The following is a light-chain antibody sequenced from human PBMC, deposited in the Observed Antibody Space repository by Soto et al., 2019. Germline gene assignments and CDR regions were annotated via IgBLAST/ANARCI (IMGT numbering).Light chain of an antibody. J-gene: IGLJ1*01. V-gene: IGLV1-47*01. CDR1: SSNIGSNY. CDR2: RNN. CDR3: AAWDDSLSVVYV. Sequence: QSALPQPPSASGTPGQRVTISCSGSSSNIGSNYVYWYQQLPGTAPKLLIYRNNQRPSGVPDRFSGSKSGTSASLAISGLRSEDDADYYSAAWDDSLSVVYVFGSGTKVTVL.